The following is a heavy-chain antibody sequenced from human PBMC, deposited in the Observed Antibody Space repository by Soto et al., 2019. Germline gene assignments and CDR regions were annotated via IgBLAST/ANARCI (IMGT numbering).Heavy chain of an antibody. J-gene: IGHJ6*02. CDR2: IIPLHNTS. CDR1: GGAFTNYS. V-gene: IGHV1-69*08. Sequence: SVKVSCKVSGGAFTNYSLNWVRHSPGQGLEWLGGIIPLHNTSNYSEKFVGRVSVTADISSSTVYMHLSGLTSGDTATYYCASWSAWNPLYYHGMDVWGQGTTVTV. D-gene: IGHD1-1*01. CDR3: ASWSAWNPLYYHGMDV.